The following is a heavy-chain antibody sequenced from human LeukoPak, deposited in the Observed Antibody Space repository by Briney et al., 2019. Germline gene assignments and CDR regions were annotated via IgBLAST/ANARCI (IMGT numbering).Heavy chain of an antibody. CDR1: GGSISSSSYY. J-gene: IGHJ4*02. D-gene: IGHD3-3*01. V-gene: IGHV4-39*07. CDR2: IYHSGST. CDR3: ARDTRPPYYFDY. Sequence: SETLSLTCTVSGGSISSSSYYWGWIRQPPGKGLEWIGYIYHSGSTYYNPSLKSRVTISVDRSKNQFSLKLSSVTAADTAVYYCARDTRPPYYFDYWGQGTLVTVSS.